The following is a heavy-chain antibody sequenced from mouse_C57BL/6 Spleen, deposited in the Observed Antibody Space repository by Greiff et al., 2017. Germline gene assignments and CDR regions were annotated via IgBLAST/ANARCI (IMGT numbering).Heavy chain of an antibody. CDR3: ARRIYYGSDY. CDR1: GYTFTSYW. J-gene: IGHJ2*01. V-gene: IGHV1-61*01. CDR2: IYPSDSET. Sequence: QVQLQQPGAELVRPGSSVKLSCKASGYTFTSYWMDWVKQRPGQGLEWIGNIYPSDSETHYNQKFKDKATLTVDKSSSTAYMQLSSLTSEDSAVYYCARRIYYGSDYWGQGTTLTVSS. D-gene: IGHD2-1*01.